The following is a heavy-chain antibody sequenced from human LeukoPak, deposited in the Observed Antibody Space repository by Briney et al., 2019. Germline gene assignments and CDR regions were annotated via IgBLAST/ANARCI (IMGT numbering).Heavy chain of an antibody. Sequence: GRSLRLSCAASGFTFDDYAMHWVRQAPGKGLEWLSGISWNSGSVDYADSVKGRFTISRDNAKNSLHLQMNSLRAEDMALYYCAKDSLVGALDYWGQGTLVTVSS. V-gene: IGHV3-9*03. J-gene: IGHJ4*02. D-gene: IGHD1-26*01. CDR3: AKDSLVGALDY. CDR2: ISWNSGSV. CDR1: GFTFDDYA.